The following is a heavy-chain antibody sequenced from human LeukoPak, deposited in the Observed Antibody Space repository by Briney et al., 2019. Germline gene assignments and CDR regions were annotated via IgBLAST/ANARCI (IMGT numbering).Heavy chain of an antibody. V-gene: IGHV5-51*01. D-gene: IGHD3-22*01. Sequence: GEPLKSSFKGSGFRFTSFWIGWVRPMPGKGLEWMGIVYPGDSNTRYSPSFQGQVTISADKSISTAYLQWSSLKASDTAVYYCARQRTYHYDSSGYYRDAFDMWGQGTMVTVSS. J-gene: IGHJ3*02. CDR1: GFRFTSFW. CDR2: VYPGDSNT. CDR3: ARQRTYHYDSSGYYRDAFDM.